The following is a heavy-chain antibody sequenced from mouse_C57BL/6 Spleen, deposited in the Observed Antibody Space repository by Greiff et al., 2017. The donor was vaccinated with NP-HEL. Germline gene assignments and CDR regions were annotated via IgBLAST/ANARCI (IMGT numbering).Heavy chain of an antibody. CDR3: ARVWLVRGIDY. D-gene: IGHD2-3*01. V-gene: IGHV1-53*01. Sequence: QVQLQQPGTELVKPGASVKLSCKASGYTFPSYWMHWVKQRPGQGLEWIGNINPCNGGTNYNEKFKSKATLTVDKSSSTAYMQLSSLTSEDAAVYYCARVWLVRGIDYWGQGTTLTVSS. J-gene: IGHJ2*01. CDR2: INPCNGGT. CDR1: GYTFPSYW.